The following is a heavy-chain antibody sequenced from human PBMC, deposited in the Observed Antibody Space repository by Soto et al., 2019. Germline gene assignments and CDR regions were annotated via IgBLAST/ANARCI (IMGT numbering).Heavy chain of an antibody. CDR2: IYPGDSDT. D-gene: IGHD1-7*01. CDR1: GYNFTNYW. J-gene: IGHJ6*02. CDR3: ARLTTGTTSYGMDV. V-gene: IGHV5-51*01. Sequence: PGESLKISCKGSGYNFTNYWIGWVRQMPGKGLEYMGIIYPGDSDTRYSPSFQGQVTVSADKSINTAYLQWSSLKASDTAMYYCARLTTGTTSYGMDVWGQGTTFTVSS.